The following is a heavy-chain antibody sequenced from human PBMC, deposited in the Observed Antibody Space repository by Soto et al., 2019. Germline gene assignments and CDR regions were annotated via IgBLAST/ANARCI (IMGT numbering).Heavy chain of an antibody. J-gene: IGHJ5*02. CDR2: RSYSGST. D-gene: IGHD2-21*02. V-gene: IGHV4-31*03. CDR3: AREGGLAYCGGDCLYNWFAP. CDR1: GGSISSGDYY. Sequence: QVQLQESGPGLVKPSQTLSLTCTVSGGSISSGDYYWSWVRQHPGKGLEWIGYRSYSGSTYYNPSLTRRVTIVVDTSRHQFSLRLSSVTAADTAVYYCAREGGLAYCGGDCLYNWFAPWGQGTLVTVSS.